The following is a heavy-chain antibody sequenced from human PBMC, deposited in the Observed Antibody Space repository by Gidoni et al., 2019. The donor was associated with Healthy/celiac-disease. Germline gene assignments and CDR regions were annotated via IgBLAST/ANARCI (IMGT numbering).Heavy chain of an antibody. CDR3: ARGMVVAATVGMDV. J-gene: IGHJ6*02. V-gene: IGHV3-21*01. CDR2: ISSSSSYI. Sequence: EVQLVESGGGLVKPGGSLRLSCAASGFTFSSYSMNWVRPAPGKGLEWVSSISSSSSYIYYADSVKGRFTISRDNAKNSLYLQMNSLRAEDTAVYYCARGMVVAATVGMDVWGQGTTVTVSS. D-gene: IGHD2-15*01. CDR1: GFTFSSYS.